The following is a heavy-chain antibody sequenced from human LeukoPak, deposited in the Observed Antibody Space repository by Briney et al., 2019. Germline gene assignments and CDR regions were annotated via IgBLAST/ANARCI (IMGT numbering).Heavy chain of an antibody. Sequence: SQTLSLTCAISGDSVSSTNAAWGWIRQSPSRGLEWLGRTYYRSKWYNDYALSVKSRITINPDTSKNQFSLHLNSVTPEDTAVYYCARGQSIAVAGTFFDYWGQGTLVTVSS. CDR1: GDSVSSTNAA. V-gene: IGHV6-1*01. CDR2: TYYRSKWYN. J-gene: IGHJ4*02. CDR3: ARGQSIAVAGTFFDY. D-gene: IGHD6-19*01.